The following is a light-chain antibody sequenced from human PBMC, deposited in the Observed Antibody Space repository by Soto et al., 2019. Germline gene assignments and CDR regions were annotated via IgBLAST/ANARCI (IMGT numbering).Light chain of an antibody. V-gene: IGLV2-8*01. Sequence: HCVLTQPPSGSGSPGQSVTRSCTGTSSDVGAYDFVSWYQQHPGKAPKLVIFEVSKRPSGVPDRFSGSKSGNTASLTVSGLQAEDEADYSCSSYAGSNDFVFGTGTKVTVL. CDR2: EVS. CDR1: SSDVGAYDF. J-gene: IGLJ1*01. CDR3: SSYAGSNDFV.